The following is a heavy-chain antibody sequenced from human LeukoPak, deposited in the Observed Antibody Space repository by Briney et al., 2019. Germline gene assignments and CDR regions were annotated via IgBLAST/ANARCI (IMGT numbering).Heavy chain of an antibody. Sequence: GRSLRLSCEASGFTFNTYGMHWVRQAPGKGLEWVAVIWFYGSEKYHADSVQGRFTISRDNSKSTLYLQMNSLRVEDTAVYYCARDATRGGKRHCDVWGRDKLVPVSS. V-gene: IGHV3-33*01. CDR1: GFTFNTYG. D-gene: IGHD2-21*01. CDR3: ARDATRGGKRHCDV. CDR2: IWFYGSEK. J-gene: IGHJ1*01.